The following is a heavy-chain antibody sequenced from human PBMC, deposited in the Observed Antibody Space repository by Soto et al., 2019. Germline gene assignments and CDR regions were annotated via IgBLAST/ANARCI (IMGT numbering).Heavy chain of an antibody. CDR1: GFTFSSYG. Sequence: QVQLVESGGGVVQPGRSLRLSCAASGFTFSSYGMHWVRQAPGKGLEWVAVIWYDGSNKYYADSVKGRFTISRDNSKNTLYLQMNSLRAEDTAVYYCAREAGRDGHTLFDYWGQGTLVTVSS. CDR2: IWYDGSNK. CDR3: AREAGRDGHTLFDY. D-gene: IGHD2-8*01. V-gene: IGHV3-33*01. J-gene: IGHJ4*02.